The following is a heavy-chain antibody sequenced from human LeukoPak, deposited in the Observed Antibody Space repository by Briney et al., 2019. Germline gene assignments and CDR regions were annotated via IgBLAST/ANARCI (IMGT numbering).Heavy chain of an antibody. CDR1: GGSISSSSYH. CDR3: TRHQWWLAPRNFDY. D-gene: IGHD2-8*01. CDR2: IYHSGST. Sequence: SETLSLTCTVSGGSISSSSYHWGWIRQPQGKGLEWIGSIYHSGSTYYNLSLKSRVTISVDTSKNQFSLKLSSVTAADMAVYYCTRHQWWLAPRNFDYWGQGTLVTVSS. J-gene: IGHJ4*02. V-gene: IGHV4-39*01.